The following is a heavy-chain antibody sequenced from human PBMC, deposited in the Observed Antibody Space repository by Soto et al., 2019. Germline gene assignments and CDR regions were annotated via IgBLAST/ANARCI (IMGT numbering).Heavy chain of an antibody. CDR2: ISYDGSNK. Sequence: QVQLVESGGGVVQPGRSLRLSCAASGFTFSSYGMHWVRQAPGKGLEWVAVISYDGSNKYYADSVKGRFTISRDNSKNTLYLQMNSLRAEDTAAYYCAKAPTHCSGGSCRLDVWGQGTTVTVSS. CDR3: AKAPTHCSGGSCRLDV. D-gene: IGHD2-15*01. CDR1: GFTFSSYG. V-gene: IGHV3-30*18. J-gene: IGHJ6*02.